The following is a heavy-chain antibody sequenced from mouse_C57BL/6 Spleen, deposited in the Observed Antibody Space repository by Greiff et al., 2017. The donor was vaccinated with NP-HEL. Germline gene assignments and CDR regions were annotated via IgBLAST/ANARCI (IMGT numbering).Heavy chain of an antibody. Sequence: VQLQQSGPELVKPGASVKISCKASGYAFSSSWMNWVKQRPGKGLEWIGRIYPGDGDTNYNGKFKGKATLTADKSSSTAYMQLSSLTSEDSAVYFCAREDYGNYGYAMDYWGQGTSVTVSS. CDR2: IYPGDGDT. V-gene: IGHV1-82*01. J-gene: IGHJ4*01. CDR1: GYAFSSSW. D-gene: IGHD2-1*01. CDR3: AREDYGNYGYAMDY.